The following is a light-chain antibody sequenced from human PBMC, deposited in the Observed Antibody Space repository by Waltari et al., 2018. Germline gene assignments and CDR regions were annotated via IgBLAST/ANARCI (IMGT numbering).Light chain of an antibody. Sequence: DIQITHSPSSLSASLGHIFPITCRASQDINSWLAWYQQKPGKAPKLLIYAASTLQPWVPSRFSGSGSGTDYTLTINSLQPEDFAIYYCQQADTFPLTFGQGTRLEIK. CDR3: QQADTFPLT. J-gene: IGKJ5*01. V-gene: IGKV1D-12*01. CDR2: AAS. CDR1: QDINSW.